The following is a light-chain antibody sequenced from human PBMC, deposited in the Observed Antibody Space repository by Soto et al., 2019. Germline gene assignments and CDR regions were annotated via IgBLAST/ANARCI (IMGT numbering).Light chain of an antibody. CDR3: SSYRKTTFPHVV. J-gene: IGLJ2*01. Sequence: QSALTQPASVSGSPGQTITISCAGTKFDIGRYNYVSWYRQHPDKTPKLIIFEVTYRPTGISHRFSASKSGNTASLTISGLEAEDEAFYYCSSYRKTTFPHVVFGGGTKLTVL. CDR1: KFDIGRYNY. CDR2: EVT. V-gene: IGLV2-14*01.